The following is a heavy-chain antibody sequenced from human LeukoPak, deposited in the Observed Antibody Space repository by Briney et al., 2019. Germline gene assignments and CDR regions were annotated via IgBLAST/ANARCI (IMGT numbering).Heavy chain of an antibody. V-gene: IGHV1-8*01. Sequence: ASVKVSCKASGYTFTSYDINWVRQATGQGLEWMGWMNPNSGNTGYAQKFQGRVTMTRNTSISTAYMELSSLRSEDTAVYYCARDLLSSRYCSSTSCDPFDYWGQGTLVTVSS. CDR2: MNPNSGNT. CDR3: ARDLLSSRYCSSTSCDPFDY. J-gene: IGHJ4*02. D-gene: IGHD2-2*01. CDR1: GYTFTSYD.